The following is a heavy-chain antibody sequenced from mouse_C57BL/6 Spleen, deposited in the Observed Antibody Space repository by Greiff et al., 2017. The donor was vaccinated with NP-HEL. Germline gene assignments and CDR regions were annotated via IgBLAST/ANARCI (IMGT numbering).Heavy chain of an antibody. Sequence: EVKLMESEGGLVQPGSSMKLSCTASGFTFSDYYMAWVRQVPEKGLEWVANINYDGSSTYYLDSLKSRFIISRDNAKNILYLQMSSLKSEDTATYYCARGLSWYFDVWGTGTTVTVSS. CDR2: INYDGSST. J-gene: IGHJ1*03. CDR3: ARGLSWYFDV. V-gene: IGHV5-16*01. CDR1: GFTFSDYY.